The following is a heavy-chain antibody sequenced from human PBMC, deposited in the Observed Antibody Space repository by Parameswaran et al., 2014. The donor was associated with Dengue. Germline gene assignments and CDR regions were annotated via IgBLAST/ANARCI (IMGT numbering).Heavy chain of an antibody. J-gene: IGHJ4*02. Sequence: WVRQAPGQGLEWMGWINPHTGYTNYAQKFQGRVTMTRDTSISTAYMELSSLSSDDTALYYCAKERNVAARRGALDWGQGTLVTVSS. CDR3: AKERNVAARRGALD. CDR2: INPHTGYT. D-gene: IGHD6-6*01. V-gene: IGHV1-2*02.